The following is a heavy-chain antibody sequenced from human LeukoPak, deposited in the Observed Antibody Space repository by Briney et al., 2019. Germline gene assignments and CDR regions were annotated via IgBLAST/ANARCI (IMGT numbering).Heavy chain of an antibody. Sequence: GGSLRLSCAASGFTFSSYAMSWGRQAPGKGLEWVSALSGSGGSTYYADSVKARFTISRDNSKNTLYLQMTSLRAEDTAVYYCAKGIVVVPAADYWGQGTLVTVSS. CDR2: LSGSGGST. J-gene: IGHJ4*02. V-gene: IGHV3-23*01. D-gene: IGHD2-2*01. CDR1: GFTFSSYA. CDR3: AKGIVVVPAADY.